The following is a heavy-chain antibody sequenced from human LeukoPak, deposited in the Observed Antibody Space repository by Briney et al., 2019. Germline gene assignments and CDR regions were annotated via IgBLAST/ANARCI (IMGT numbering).Heavy chain of an antibody. J-gene: IGHJ4*02. Sequence: GGSLRLSCAASGFTFSSYAMSWVRQAPGKGLEWVSAISGSGGSTYYADSVKGRFTISRDNSKNTLYLQMNSLRAEDTAVYYCANGTPVTMMVVTYYFDYWGQGTLVTVSS. CDR1: GFTFSSYA. CDR3: ANGTPVTMMVVTYYFDY. D-gene: IGHD3-22*01. V-gene: IGHV3-23*01. CDR2: ISGSGGST.